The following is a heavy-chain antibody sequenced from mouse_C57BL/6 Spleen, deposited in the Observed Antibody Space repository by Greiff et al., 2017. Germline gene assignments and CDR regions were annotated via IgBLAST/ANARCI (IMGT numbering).Heavy chain of an antibody. CDR1: GFTFSDYY. J-gene: IGHJ4*01. V-gene: IGHV5-16*01. Sequence: EVNLVESEGGLVQPGSSMKLSCTASGFTFSDYYMAWVRQVPEKGLEWVANINYDGSSTYYLDSLKSRFIISRDNAKNMLYLQMSSLKSEDTATYYCARGEGRAIDYWGQGASGTVSS. CDR3: ARGEGRAIDY. CDR2: INYDGSST. D-gene: IGHD3-3*01.